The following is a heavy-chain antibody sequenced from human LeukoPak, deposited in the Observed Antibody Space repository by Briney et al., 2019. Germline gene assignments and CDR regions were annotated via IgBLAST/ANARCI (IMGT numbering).Heavy chain of an antibody. CDR3: ASVKQWLVHDAFGI. Sequence: GGSLRLSCAASGFTFSSYAMSWVRQAPGKGLEWVSYISSSSSTVYYADSVKGRFTISRDNAKNSLYLQMNSLRAEDTAVYYCASVKQWLVHDAFGIWGQGTMVTVSS. J-gene: IGHJ3*02. CDR2: ISSSSSTV. V-gene: IGHV3-48*01. CDR1: GFTFSSYA. D-gene: IGHD6-19*01.